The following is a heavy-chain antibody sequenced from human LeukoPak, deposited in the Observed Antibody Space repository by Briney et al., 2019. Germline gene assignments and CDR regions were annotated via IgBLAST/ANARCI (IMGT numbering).Heavy chain of an antibody. CDR3: ARDSLVTIFLNWFDP. Sequence: SETLSLTCTVSGGSISSSSYYWGWIRQPPGKGLEWIGSIYYSGSTYYNPSLKSRVTISVDTPKNQFSLKLSSVTAADTAVYYCARDSLVTIFLNWFDPWGQGTLVTVSS. D-gene: IGHD3-3*01. CDR1: GGSISSSSYY. J-gene: IGHJ5*02. V-gene: IGHV4-39*07. CDR2: IYYSGST.